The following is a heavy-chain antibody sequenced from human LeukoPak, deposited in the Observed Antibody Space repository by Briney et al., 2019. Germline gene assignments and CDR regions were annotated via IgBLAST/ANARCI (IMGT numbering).Heavy chain of an antibody. D-gene: IGHD2-15*01. Sequence: SETLSLTCAGSGDSISSGGYSWSWIRQPPGKGLEWIGYIYHSGSTYYNPSLKSRVTISVDRSKNQFSLKLSSVTAADTAVYYCARGDIVAYWFDYWGQGTLVTVSS. J-gene: IGHJ4*02. CDR3: ARGDIVAYWFDY. V-gene: IGHV4-30-2*01. CDR1: GDSISSGGYS. CDR2: IYHSGST.